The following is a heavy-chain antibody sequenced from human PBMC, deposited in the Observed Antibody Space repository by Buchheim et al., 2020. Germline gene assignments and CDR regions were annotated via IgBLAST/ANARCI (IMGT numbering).Heavy chain of an antibody. D-gene: IGHD1-26*01. J-gene: IGHJ4*02. CDR1: GFTFSIYS. CDR2: ISGSGSSF. CDR3: ARVPSSGSYPGYFDY. Sequence: EMQLVESGGGLVQPGGSLRLSCAASGFTFSIYSMNWVRQAPGKGLEWVSYISGSGSSFFHADSVKGRFTISRDNAKNSMYLQMNSLRAEDTAVYYCARVPSSGSYPGYFDYWGQGTL. V-gene: IGHV3-48*01.